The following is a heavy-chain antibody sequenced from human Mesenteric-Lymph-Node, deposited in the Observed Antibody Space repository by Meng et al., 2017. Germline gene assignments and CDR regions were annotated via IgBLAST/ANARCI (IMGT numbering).Heavy chain of an antibody. D-gene: IGHD5-18*01. CDR3: ARAVRDNYGNFDF. J-gene: IGHJ4*02. CDR1: GFTFSSFW. Sequence: GESLKISCAASGFTFSSFWMNWVRQAPGKGLEWVASIKQDESEKYYVDSVKGRFTISRDNAKNSLFLQINSLRAEDTAVYSCARAVRDNYGNFDFWGQGTLVTVSS. V-gene: IGHV3-7*01. CDR2: IKQDESEK.